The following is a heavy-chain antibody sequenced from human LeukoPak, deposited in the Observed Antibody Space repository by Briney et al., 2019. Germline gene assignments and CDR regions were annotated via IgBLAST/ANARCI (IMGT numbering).Heavy chain of an antibody. CDR1: GGTFSSYA. CDR2: IIPIFGTA. Sequence: GSSVKVSCKASGGTFSSYAISWVRQAPGQGLEWMGGIIPIFGTANYAQKFQGRVTITADKSTSTAYMELSSLRSEDTAVYYCARLEDYGGGAPFDYRGQGTLVTVSS. CDR3: ARLEDYGGGAPFDY. J-gene: IGHJ4*02. V-gene: IGHV1-69*06. D-gene: IGHD4-23*01.